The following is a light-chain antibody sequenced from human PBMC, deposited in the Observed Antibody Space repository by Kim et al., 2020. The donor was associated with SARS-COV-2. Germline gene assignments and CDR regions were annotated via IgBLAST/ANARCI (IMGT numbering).Light chain of an antibody. CDR1: QSLLHSNGYNY. V-gene: IGKV2-28*01. CDR2: LGS. J-gene: IGKJ1*01. CDR3: MQALQTPPWT. Sequence: DIVMTQSPLSLPVTPGEPASISCRSSQSLLHSNGYNYLDWYLQKPGQSPQLLIYLGSNRASGVPDRFSGSGSGTDFTLKISRVEAEDVGVYCCMQALQTPPWTFGQGTKVDI.